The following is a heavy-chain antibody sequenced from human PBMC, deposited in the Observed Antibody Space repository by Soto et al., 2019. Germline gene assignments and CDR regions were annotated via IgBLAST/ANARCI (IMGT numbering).Heavy chain of an antibody. V-gene: IGHV4-39*01. Sequence: QLQLQESGPGLVKPSETLSLTCTVYVGSISSSSYYWGWIRQPPGKGLEWIGSIYYTGNTHYKSPLKSRVTKAVDTDKTQFSLKLSSVTAADTAVYYDAGRSHYYSYMDVWGKGTTVTVSS. CDR3: AGRSHYYSYMDV. CDR2: IYYTGNT. J-gene: IGHJ6*03. CDR1: VGSISSSSYY.